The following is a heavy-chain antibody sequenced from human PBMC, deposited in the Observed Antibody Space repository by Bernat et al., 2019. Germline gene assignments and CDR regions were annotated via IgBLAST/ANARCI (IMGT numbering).Heavy chain of an antibody. V-gene: IGHV3-30*18. J-gene: IGHJ4*02. CDR1: GFTFSSYG. CDR2: ISYDGSNK. D-gene: IGHD3-10*01. Sequence: QVQLVESGGGVVQPGRSLRLSCAASGFTFSSYGMHWVRQAPGKGLEWVAVISYDGSNKYYADSVKDRFTISRDNSKNTLYLQMNSLRAEDTAVYYCAKSGYYGSGSYYNCWGQGTLVTVSS. CDR3: AKSGYYGSGSYYNC.